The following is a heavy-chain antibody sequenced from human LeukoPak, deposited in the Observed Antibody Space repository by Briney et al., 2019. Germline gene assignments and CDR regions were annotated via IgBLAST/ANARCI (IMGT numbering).Heavy chain of an antibody. D-gene: IGHD6-13*01. CDR3: AKDPGTSRYYYYGMDV. CDR1: GFTFSSYA. Sequence: GGSLRLSCAASGFTFSSYAMSWVRQAPGKGLEWVAVISYDGSNKYYADSVKGRFTISRDNSKNTLYLQMNSLRAEDTAVYYCAKDPGTSRYYYYGMDVWGQGTTVTVSS. CDR2: ISYDGSNK. J-gene: IGHJ6*02. V-gene: IGHV3-30*18.